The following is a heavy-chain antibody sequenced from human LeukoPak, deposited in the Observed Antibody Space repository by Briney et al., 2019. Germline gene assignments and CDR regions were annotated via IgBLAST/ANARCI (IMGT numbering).Heavy chain of an antibody. Sequence: ASVKVSCKASGYTFTSYGISWVRQAPGQGLEWMGWISAYNGNTNYAQKLQGRVTMTIDTSTSTAYMELRSLRSDDTAVYYCARDVAVAGYNWFDPWGQGTLVTVSS. J-gene: IGHJ5*02. CDR1: GYTFTSYG. D-gene: IGHD6-19*01. V-gene: IGHV1-18*01. CDR2: ISAYNGNT. CDR3: ARDVAVAGYNWFDP.